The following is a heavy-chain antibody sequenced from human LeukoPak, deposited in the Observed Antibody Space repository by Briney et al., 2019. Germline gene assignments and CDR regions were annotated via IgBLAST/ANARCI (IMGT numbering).Heavy chain of an antibody. D-gene: IGHD5-12*01. V-gene: IGHV3-11*01. CDR1: GFTFSDYY. CDR2: ISSSGSTI. J-gene: IGHJ6*02. CDR3: ARAWGGYGDTDYYYYGMDV. Sequence: GGSLRLSCAASGFTFSDYYMSWIRQAPGKGLKWVSYISSSGSTIYYADSVKGRFTISRDNAKNSLYLQMNSLRAEDTAVYYCARAWGGYGDTDYYYYGMDVWGQGTTVTVSS.